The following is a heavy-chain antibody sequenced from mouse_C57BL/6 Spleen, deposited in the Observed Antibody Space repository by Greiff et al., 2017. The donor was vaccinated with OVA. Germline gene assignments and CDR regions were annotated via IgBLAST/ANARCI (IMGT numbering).Heavy chain of an antibody. Sequence: VQLQQSGAELVRPGASVKLSCKASGYTFTDYYINWVKQRPGQGLEWIARIYPGSGNTYYNEKFKGKATLTADKSSSTAYMQLSSLTSEDSAVYFWARGYYGSSFAMDYWGQGTSVTVSS. V-gene: IGHV1-76*01. CDR1: GYTFTDYY. CDR3: ARGYYGSSFAMDY. D-gene: IGHD1-1*01. CDR2: IYPGSGNT. J-gene: IGHJ4*01.